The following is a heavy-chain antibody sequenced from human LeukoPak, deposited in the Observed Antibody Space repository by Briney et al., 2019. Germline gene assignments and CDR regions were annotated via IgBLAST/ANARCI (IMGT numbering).Heavy chain of an antibody. CDR3: TTTPLSYYYDSSGYYSIDY. Sequence: GGSLRLSCAASGFTFSNAWMSWVRQAPGKGLEWVGRIKSKTDGGTTDYAAPVKGRFTFSRDDSKNTLYLQMNSLKTEDTAVYYCTTTPLSYYYDSSGYYSIDYWGQGTLVTVSS. V-gene: IGHV3-15*01. D-gene: IGHD3-22*01. CDR1: GFTFSNAW. J-gene: IGHJ4*02. CDR2: IKSKTDGGTT.